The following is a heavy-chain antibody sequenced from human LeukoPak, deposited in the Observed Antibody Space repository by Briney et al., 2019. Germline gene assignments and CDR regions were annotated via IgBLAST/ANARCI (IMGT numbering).Heavy chain of an antibody. CDR2: ICYSGST. CDR1: GGAISSYY. CDR3: ARDVSGGY. D-gene: IGHD3-10*01. Sequence: SETLSLTCTVSGGAISSYYWSWIRQPPGKGLEGIGYICYSGSTNYNPSLKGRVTISVATYKNQSSLKLSSVTAADTAVYYCARDVSGGYWGQGTLVTVSS. V-gene: IGHV4-59*01. J-gene: IGHJ4*02.